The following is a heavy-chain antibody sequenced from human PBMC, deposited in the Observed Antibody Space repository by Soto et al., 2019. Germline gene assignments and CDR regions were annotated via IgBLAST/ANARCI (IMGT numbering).Heavy chain of an antibody. V-gene: IGHV4-34*01. CDR1: GGSFSGYY. D-gene: IGHD2-21*02. CDR2: INHSGTI. J-gene: IGHJ6*02. Sequence: SETLSLTCAVYGGSFSGYYWTWIRQPPGKGLEWIGEINHSGTINFNPSLKSRLTISLDTSKKHFSLKLSSVTDADTAAYYCARADRTLVTSYSLDVWGQGTRSPSP. CDR3: ARADRTLVTSYSLDV.